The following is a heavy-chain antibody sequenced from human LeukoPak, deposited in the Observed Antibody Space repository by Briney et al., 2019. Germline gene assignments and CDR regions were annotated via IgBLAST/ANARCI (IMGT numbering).Heavy chain of an antibody. D-gene: IGHD2-15*01. CDR3: VREEDCSGGSCYSAWFDP. CDR2: ISSSSSTI. J-gene: IGHJ5*02. CDR1: GFTFSSYS. V-gene: IGHV3-48*04. Sequence: GGSLRLSCAASGFTFSSYSMNWVRQAPGKGLEWVSYISSSSSTIYYADSVKGRFTISRDNAKNSLYLQMNSLRAEDTAVYYCVREEDCSGGSCYSAWFDPWGQGTLVTVSS.